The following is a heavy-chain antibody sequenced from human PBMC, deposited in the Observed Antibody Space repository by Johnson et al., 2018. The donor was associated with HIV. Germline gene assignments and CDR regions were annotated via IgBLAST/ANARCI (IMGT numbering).Heavy chain of an antibody. V-gene: IGHV3-9*01. Sequence: LVESGGGLVQPGRSVRLSCAASGFTFDDYAMHWVRQAPGKGLEWVSGISWNSGSIGYADSVKGRFTISRDNAKNSLYLQMNSLRAEDTALYYCAKDFGGSSWYESGAFDIWGQGTMVTVSS. CDR2: ISWNSGSI. J-gene: IGHJ3*02. D-gene: IGHD6-13*01. CDR3: AKDFGGSSWYESGAFDI. CDR1: GFTFDDYA.